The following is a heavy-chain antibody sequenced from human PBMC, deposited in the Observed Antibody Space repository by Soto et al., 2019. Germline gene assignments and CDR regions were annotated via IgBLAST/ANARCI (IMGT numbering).Heavy chain of an antibody. CDR1: GGSISSSSYY. CDR3: ARHDYWYEDY. Sequence: PSETLSLTCTVSGGSISSSSYYWGWIRQPPGKGLEWIGSIYYSGSTYYNPSLKSRATISVDTSKNQFSLKLSSVTAADTAVYYCARHDYWYEDYWGHGTLVTVSS. V-gene: IGHV4-39*01. D-gene: IGHD1-1*01. J-gene: IGHJ4*01. CDR2: IYYSGST.